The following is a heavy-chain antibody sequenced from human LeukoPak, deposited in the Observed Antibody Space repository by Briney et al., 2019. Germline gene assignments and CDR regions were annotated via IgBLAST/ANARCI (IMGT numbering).Heavy chain of an antibody. J-gene: IGHJ4*02. CDR1: GFTFSSYN. Sequence: PGGSLRLSCAASGFTFSSYNMNWVRQAQGKGLEWVAFIRYDGSNKYYADSVKGRFTTSRDNAENTLFLQMDSLRPEDTAVYYCGKGLEGNFGVLEYWGEGTLVSVSS. CDR3: GKGLEGNFGVLEY. V-gene: IGHV3-30*02. D-gene: IGHD3-3*01. CDR2: IRYDGSNK.